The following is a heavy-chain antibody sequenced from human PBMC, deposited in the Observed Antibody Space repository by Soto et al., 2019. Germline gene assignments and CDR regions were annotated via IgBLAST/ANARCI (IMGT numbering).Heavy chain of an antibody. CDR1: GGSISSSSYY. D-gene: IGHD2-21*02. V-gene: IGHV4-39*01. Sequence: QLQLQESGPGLVKPSETLSLTCTVSGGSISSSSYYWGWIRQPPGKGLEWIGSIYYSGSTYYNPSLKSRVTISVDTSKNQFSLKLSSVTAADTAVYYCARCCGGDCSYYYYYGMDVWGQGTTVTVSS. CDR3: ARCCGGDCSYYYYYGMDV. CDR2: IYYSGST. J-gene: IGHJ6*02.